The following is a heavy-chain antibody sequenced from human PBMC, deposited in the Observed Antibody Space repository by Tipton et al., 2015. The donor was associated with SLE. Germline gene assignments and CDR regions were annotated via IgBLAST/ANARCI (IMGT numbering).Heavy chain of an antibody. CDR2: ISSSGSTI. Sequence: SLRLSCAASGFTFSSYSMNWVRQAPGKGLEWVSYISSSGSTIYYADSVKGRFTISRDNAKNSLYLQMNSLGDEDTAVYYCARGRGIAVAGTRYFDLWGRGTLVTVSS. D-gene: IGHD6-19*01. CDR1: GFTFSSYS. V-gene: IGHV3-48*02. CDR3: ARGRGIAVAGTRYFDL. J-gene: IGHJ2*01.